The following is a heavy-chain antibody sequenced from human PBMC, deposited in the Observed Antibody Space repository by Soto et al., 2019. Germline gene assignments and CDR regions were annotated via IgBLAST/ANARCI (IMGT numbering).Heavy chain of an antibody. CDR1: GYTFSSYY. D-gene: IGHD2-2*01. J-gene: IGHJ4*02. V-gene: IGHV1-46*01. CDR3: ARVGVVVTLAGYFDY. Sequence: GASVKVSCKASGYTFSSYYIHWVRQAPGQGLEWIGIINPNGGTANYAQKFQGRVTITADESTSTAYMELSSLRSEDTAVYYCARVGVVVTLAGYFDYWGQGTLVTVSS. CDR2: INPNGGTA.